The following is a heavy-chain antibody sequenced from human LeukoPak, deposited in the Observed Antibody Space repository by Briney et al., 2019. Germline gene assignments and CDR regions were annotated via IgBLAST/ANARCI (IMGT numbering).Heavy chain of an antibody. Sequence: ASVKVSCKSSVYTFTFYYMHWVRQAPGQGLEWMGWINPNSGGTNYAQNFQGRVTMTRDTSISTAYVELSRLRSDDTAVYYCARDGTYYDFWSGYPTTFDYWGQGTLVTVSS. CDR1: VYTFTFYY. D-gene: IGHD3-3*01. CDR3: ARDGTYYDFWSGYPTTFDY. V-gene: IGHV1-2*02. J-gene: IGHJ4*02. CDR2: INPNSGGT.